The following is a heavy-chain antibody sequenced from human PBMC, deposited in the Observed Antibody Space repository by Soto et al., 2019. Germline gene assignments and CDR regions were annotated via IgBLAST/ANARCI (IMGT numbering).Heavy chain of an antibody. Sequence: QVQLVESGGGVVQPGRSLRLSCAASGFTFSSYGMHWVRQAPGKGLEWVAVIWYDGSNKYYADSVKGRFTISRDNSKNTLYLQMNSLRAEDTAVYYCARDVQLIVSHAFDIWGQGTMVTVSS. CDR2: IWYDGSNK. J-gene: IGHJ3*02. V-gene: IGHV3-33*01. CDR3: ARDVQLIVSHAFDI. CDR1: GFTFSSYG. D-gene: IGHD2-15*01.